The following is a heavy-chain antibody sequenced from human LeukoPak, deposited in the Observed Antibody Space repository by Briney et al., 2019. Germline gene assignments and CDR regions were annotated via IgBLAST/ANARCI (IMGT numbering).Heavy chain of an antibody. CDR3: ASLNSDAFDI. CDR2: ISGNGDST. J-gene: IGHJ3*02. CDR1: GFTFSSYA. V-gene: IGHV3-23*01. D-gene: IGHD1-7*01. Sequence: GESLRLSCAASGFTFSSYAMNWVRQAPGKGLEWVSAISGNGDSTYYADSVKGRFTISRDNAKKSLYLQMNSLRAEDTAVYYCASLNSDAFDIWGQGTMVTVSS.